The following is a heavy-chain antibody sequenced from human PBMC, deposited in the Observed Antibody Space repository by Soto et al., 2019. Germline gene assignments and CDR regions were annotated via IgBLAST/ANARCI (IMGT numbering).Heavy chain of an antibody. D-gene: IGHD1-26*01. CDR1: GGSISSGGYS. V-gene: IGHV4-30-2*01. J-gene: IGHJ3*02. Sequence: QLQLQESGSGLVKPSQTLSLTCAVSGGSISSGGYSWSWIRQPPGKGLEWIGYIYRSGSTYYNPSLRSRVTISVDRSKDQFSLNLSSVTAADTAVYYCARALWEVGGAFDIWGQGTMVTVSS. CDR3: ARALWEVGGAFDI. CDR2: IYRSGST.